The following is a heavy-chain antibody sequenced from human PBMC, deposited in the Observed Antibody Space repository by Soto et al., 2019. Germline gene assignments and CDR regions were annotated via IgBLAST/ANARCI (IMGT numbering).Heavy chain of an antibody. CDR2: IYYSGST. J-gene: IGHJ6*03. Sequence: PSEILSLTCTVAGGSISSYYWSCIRQHPGKGLEWIGYIYYSGSTNYNPSLKSRVTISVDTSKNQFSLKLSSVTAADTAVYYCARGGTNYYYYYMDVWGKGTTVTVSS. D-gene: IGHD1-1*01. V-gene: IGHV4-59*01. CDR3: ARGGTNYYYYYMDV. CDR1: GGSISSYY.